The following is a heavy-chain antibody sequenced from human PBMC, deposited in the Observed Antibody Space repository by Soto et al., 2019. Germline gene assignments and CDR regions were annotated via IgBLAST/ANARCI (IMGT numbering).Heavy chain of an antibody. CDR2: VNSGGNS. CDR3: ARGREGFLEWLTDD. CDR1: GGSFNTYY. J-gene: IGHJ4*02. D-gene: IGHD3-3*01. V-gene: IGHV4-34*02. Sequence: QVRLQQWGAGLLMPSETLSLTCAVSGGSFNTYYWTWIRQSPGKGLEWIGEVNSGGNSVYNPSLRNRVTISLDTSKKQFSLRLSSVTAADTAVDNCARGREGFLEWLTDDWGQGTLVTVSS.